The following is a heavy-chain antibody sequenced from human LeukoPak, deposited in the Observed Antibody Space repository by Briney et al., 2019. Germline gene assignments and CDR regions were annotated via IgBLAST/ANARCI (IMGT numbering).Heavy chain of an antibody. CDR2: IYHSAST. V-gene: IGHV4-38-2*02. CDR3: ARADYSSSWSHYYYFMDV. CDR1: GYSISSGYY. Sequence: SETLSLTCTVSGYSISSGYYWCWIRQPPGKGLEWIGSIYHSASTYYNPSLKSRVTISVDTSKNQFSLKLSSVTAADTAVYYCARADYSSSWSHYYYFMDVWGRGTTVTVSS. J-gene: IGHJ6*03. D-gene: IGHD6-13*01.